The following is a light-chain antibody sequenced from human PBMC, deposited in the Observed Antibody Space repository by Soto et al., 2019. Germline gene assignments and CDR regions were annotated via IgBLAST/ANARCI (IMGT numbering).Light chain of an antibody. V-gene: IGKV3-20*01. Sequence: EIVLTQSPGTLALSPGEGATLSCRASQSVSKYLARYQQKPGQAPRLLIYGASSRATGIPDSFSGSGSGTDFTFTISRLEPEDFAVYYCQQYGGSPQTFGQGTKVEIK. CDR3: QQYGGSPQT. J-gene: IGKJ1*01. CDR2: GAS. CDR1: QSVSKY.